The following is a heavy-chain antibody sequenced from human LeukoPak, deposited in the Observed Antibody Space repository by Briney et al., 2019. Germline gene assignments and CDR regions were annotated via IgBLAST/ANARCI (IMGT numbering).Heavy chain of an antibody. CDR2: IGTAGDP. D-gene: IGHD6-19*01. Sequence: GGSLRLSCAASGFTFSSYDMHWVRQATGKGLEWVSAIGTAGDPYYPGSVKGRFTISRENAKNSLYLQTNSLRAGDTAVYYCARGIAVAGPFDYWGQGTLVTVSS. CDR3: ARGIAVAGPFDY. J-gene: IGHJ4*02. V-gene: IGHV3-13*05. CDR1: GFTFSSYD.